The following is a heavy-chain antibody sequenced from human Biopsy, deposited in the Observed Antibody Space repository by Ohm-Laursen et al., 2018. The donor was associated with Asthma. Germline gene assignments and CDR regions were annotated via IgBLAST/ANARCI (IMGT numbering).Heavy chain of an antibody. Sequence: SLRLSCTASGFTFSTYAMHWVRQAPGKGLEWVAVISYDGSNKYYADSVKGRSTISRDNSKNTLYLQMNSLRGDDTAVYYCARDMNRDGWYFDYWGQGTLVTVSS. CDR3: ARDMNRDGWYFDY. D-gene: IGHD5-24*01. J-gene: IGHJ4*02. CDR2: ISYDGSNK. V-gene: IGHV3-30-3*01. CDR1: GFTFSTYA.